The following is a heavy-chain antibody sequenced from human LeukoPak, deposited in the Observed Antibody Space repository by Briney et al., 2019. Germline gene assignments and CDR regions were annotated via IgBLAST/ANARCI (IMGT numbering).Heavy chain of an antibody. CDR2: ISAYNGNT. J-gene: IGHJ4*02. CDR1: GYTFTSYG. D-gene: IGHD3-22*01. V-gene: IGHV1-18*01. CDR3: ARDLHVWVKGDYYDSREEYYFDY. Sequence: GASVKVSCKASGYTFTSYGITWVRQAPGQGLEWMGWISAYNGNTNYAQKLQGRVTMTTDTSTSTAYMELRSLRSDDTAVYYCARDLHVWVKGDYYDSREEYYFDYWGQGTLVTVSS.